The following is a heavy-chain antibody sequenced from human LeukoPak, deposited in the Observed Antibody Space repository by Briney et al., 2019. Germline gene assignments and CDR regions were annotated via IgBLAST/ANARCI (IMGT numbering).Heavy chain of an antibody. J-gene: IGHJ6*03. V-gene: IGHV3-30-3*01. CDR1: GFTFSSYA. CDR3: AREHSGYIYYYYYMDV. CDR2: ISYDGSNK. D-gene: IGHD5-12*01. Sequence: QPGRSLRLSCAASGFTFSSYAMHWVRQAPGKGLEWVAVISYDGSNKYYADSVKGRFTISRDNSKNTLYLQMNSLRAEDTAVYYCAREHSGYIYYYYYMDVWGKGTTVTVSS.